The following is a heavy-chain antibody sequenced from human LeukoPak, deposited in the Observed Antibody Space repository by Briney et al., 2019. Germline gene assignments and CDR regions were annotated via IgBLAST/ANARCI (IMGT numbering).Heavy chain of an antibody. D-gene: IGHD6-19*01. CDR2: IWYDGSKK. Sequence: GGSLRLSCAASGFTFSRYGMHWVRQAPGRGLEWVAVIWYDGSKKNYADSVKGRFTISRDNSKNTLNLQMTSLRAEDTAVYYCARVSEDYSSGWYEEYFQYWGQGTLVIVSS. V-gene: IGHV3-33*01. CDR3: ARVSEDYSSGWYEEYFQY. CDR1: GFTFSRYG. J-gene: IGHJ1*01.